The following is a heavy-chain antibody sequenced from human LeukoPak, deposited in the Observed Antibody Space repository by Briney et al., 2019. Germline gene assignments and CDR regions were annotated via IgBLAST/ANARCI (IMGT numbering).Heavy chain of an antibody. J-gene: IGHJ6*03. V-gene: IGHV3-23*01. D-gene: IGHD3-3*01. CDR2: ISGSGGST. CDR1: GFTFSSYG. CDR3: AKGMYYDFWSGYSYYYYMDV. Sequence: GGSLRLSCAASGFTFSSYGMHWVRQAPGKGLEWVSAISGSGGSTYYADSVKGRFTISRDNSKNTLYLQMNSLRAEDTAVYYRAKGMYYDFWSGYSYYYYMDVWGKGTTVTVSS.